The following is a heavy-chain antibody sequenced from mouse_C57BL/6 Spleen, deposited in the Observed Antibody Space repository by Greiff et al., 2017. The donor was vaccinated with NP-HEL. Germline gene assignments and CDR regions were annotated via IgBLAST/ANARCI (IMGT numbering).Heavy chain of an antibody. Sequence: EVKVVESGPELVKPGASVKISCKASGYSFTDYNMNWVKQSNGKSLEWIGVINPNYGTTSYNQKFKGKATLTVDQSSSTAYMQLNSLTSEDSAVYYCARSTGTRGYYAMDYWGQGTSVTVSS. CDR1: GYSFTDYN. J-gene: IGHJ4*01. D-gene: IGHD4-1*02. CDR2: INPNYGTT. V-gene: IGHV1-39*01. CDR3: ARSTGTRGYYAMDY.